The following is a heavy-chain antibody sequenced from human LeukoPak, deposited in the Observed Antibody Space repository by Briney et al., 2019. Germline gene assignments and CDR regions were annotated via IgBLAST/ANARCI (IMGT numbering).Heavy chain of an antibody. D-gene: IGHD1-26*01. Sequence: GESLKISWKGFGYSFTTYWIPWVRQMPGKGLEWMGRIDPSDSYTNYSPSFQGHVTTSADKSISTAYLQWSSLKASDTAMYYCARRAVGATGYFDYWGQGTLVTVSS. J-gene: IGHJ4*02. CDR1: GYSFTTYW. V-gene: IGHV5-10-1*01. CDR2: IDPSDSYT. CDR3: ARRAVGATGYFDY.